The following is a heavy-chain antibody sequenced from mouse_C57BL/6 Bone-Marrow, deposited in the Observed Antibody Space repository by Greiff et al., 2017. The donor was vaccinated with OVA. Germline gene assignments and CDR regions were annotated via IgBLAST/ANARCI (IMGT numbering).Heavy chain of an antibody. V-gene: IGHV1-26*01. CDR2: INPNNGGT. CDR1: GYTFTDYY. D-gene: IGHD1-1*01. Sequence: EVQLQQSGPELVKPGASVKISCKASGYTFTDYYMNWVKQSHGKSLEWIGDINPNNGGTSYNQKFKGKATLTVDKSSSTAYMELRSLTSEDSAVYYCARSPFITTVVAGYFDVWGKGTTVTVSS. J-gene: IGHJ1*03. CDR3: ARSPFITTVVAGYFDV.